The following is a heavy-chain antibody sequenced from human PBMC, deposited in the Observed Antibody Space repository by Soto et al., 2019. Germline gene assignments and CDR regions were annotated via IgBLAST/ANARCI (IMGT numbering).Heavy chain of an antibody. V-gene: IGHV4-30-2*01. D-gene: IGHD3-22*01. J-gene: IGHJ4*02. CDR1: GCSISSGGYS. Sequence: QLQLQESGSGLVKPSHTLSLTCAVSGCSISSGGYSWSWIRQPPGKALEWIGYIYHSGSTYYNPSLKSRVTMSVDRSKNQFSLKLSSVTAADTAVYSCARARYYYDSSGPFAYWGQGTLVTVSS. CDR3: ARARYYYDSSGPFAY. CDR2: IYHSGST.